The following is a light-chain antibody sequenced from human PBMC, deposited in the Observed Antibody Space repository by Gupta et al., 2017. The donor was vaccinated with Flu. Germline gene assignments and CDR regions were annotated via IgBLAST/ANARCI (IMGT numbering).Light chain of an antibody. CDR2: KVS. V-gene: IGKV3-11*01. J-gene: IGKJ1*01. CDR1: QRVRSY. CDR3: QRRSNCPPVT. Sequence: EIVLTQSPATMSFSPGERATLSCRASQRVRSYLAWFQQKPGQAPRLLIYKVSHRATGIPAMFSCSGCGTDITLTISSLEPEDFAVYFCQRRSNCPPVTFGQGTKVEIK.